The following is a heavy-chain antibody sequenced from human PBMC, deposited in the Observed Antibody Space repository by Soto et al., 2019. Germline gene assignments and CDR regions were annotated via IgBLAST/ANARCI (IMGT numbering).Heavy chain of an antibody. J-gene: IGHJ5*02. V-gene: IGHV2-26*04. D-gene: IGHD6-13*01. CDR2: IFSNDEK. Sequence: QVTVKESGPVLVKPTETXTLNCTVSGFSLSNAGLGVSWIRQPPGKALEWLAHIFSNDEKSYSTSLKSRLTISKDTSKSQVVLTMTNMDPVDTATYYCASTYSTSWYWFDPWGQGTLVTVSS. CDR1: GFSLSNAGLG. CDR3: ASTYSTSWYWFDP.